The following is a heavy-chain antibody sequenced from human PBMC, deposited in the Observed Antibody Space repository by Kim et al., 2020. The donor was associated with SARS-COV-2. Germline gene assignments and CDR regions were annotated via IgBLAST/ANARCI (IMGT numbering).Heavy chain of an antibody. Sequence: GGSLRLSCAASGFTFSSYEMNWVRQAPGKGLEWVSYISSSGSTIYYADSVKGRFTISRDNAKNSLYLQMNSLRAEDTAVYYCARESLYMSSYYSKLGGKGVFDYWGQGTLVTVSS. V-gene: IGHV3-48*03. CDR1: GFTFSSYE. J-gene: IGHJ4*02. CDR2: ISSSGSTI. D-gene: IGHD4-4*01. CDR3: ARESLYMSSYYSKLGGKGVFDY.